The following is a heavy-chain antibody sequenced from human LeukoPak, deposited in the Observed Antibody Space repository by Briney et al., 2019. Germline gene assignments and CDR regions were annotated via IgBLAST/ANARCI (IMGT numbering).Heavy chain of an antibody. CDR1: GFTFSSYA. J-gene: IGHJ4*02. V-gene: IGHV3-23*01. Sequence: GGSLRLSCAASGFTFSSYAMSWVRQAPGKGLEWVSAISGSGGSTYYADSVKGRFTISRDNSKNTLYLQMNSLRAEDTAVHYCARRVDTAMVEFDYWGQGTLVTVSS. CDR2: ISGSGGST. D-gene: IGHD5-18*01. CDR3: ARRVDTAMVEFDY.